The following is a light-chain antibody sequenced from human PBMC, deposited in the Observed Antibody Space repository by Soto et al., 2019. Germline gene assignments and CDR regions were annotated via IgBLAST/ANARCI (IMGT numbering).Light chain of an antibody. J-gene: IGKJ4*01. CDR1: QNFGSLF. Sequence: VMTQSPSTLAVSPGERATLSCRASQNFGSLFLAWYQQKPGHPPRLLIYGASSRATGIPDRFSGSGSGTDFTLTISRLEHEDFAVYYCQQYGSSLGVTFGGGTKVDIK. V-gene: IGKV3-20*01. CDR3: QQYGSSLGVT. CDR2: GAS.